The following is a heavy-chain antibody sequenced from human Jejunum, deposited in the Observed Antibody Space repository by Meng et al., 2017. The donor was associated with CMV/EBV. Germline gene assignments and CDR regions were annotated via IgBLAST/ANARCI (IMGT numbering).Heavy chain of an antibody. V-gene: IGHV1-2*02. CDR2: INPNTGGT. J-gene: IGHJ4*02. CDR1: YTFPDHY. Sequence: YTFPDHYIHWVRQAPGQGLEWMSWINPNTGGTNYAQIFQGRITMTWDTSISAAYMKLTSLTSDDTAVYYCARGGFDFWSAKSPFDYWGQGTLVTVSS. D-gene: IGHD3-3*01. CDR3: ARGGFDFWSAKSPFDY.